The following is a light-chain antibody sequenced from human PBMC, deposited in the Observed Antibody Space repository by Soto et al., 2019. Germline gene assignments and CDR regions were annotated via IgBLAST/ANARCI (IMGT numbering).Light chain of an antibody. CDR1: QTISIW. CDR3: QHYNSYSVG. CDR2: KAS. V-gene: IGKV1-5*03. Sequence: DIQMTQSPSTLSASVGDRVTITCRASQTISIWLAWYQQKPGQALKLLIYKASTLKSGVPSRCSGNGSGTEFTLTISSLQPDDFATYFCQHYNSYSVGFGQGT. J-gene: IGKJ1*01.